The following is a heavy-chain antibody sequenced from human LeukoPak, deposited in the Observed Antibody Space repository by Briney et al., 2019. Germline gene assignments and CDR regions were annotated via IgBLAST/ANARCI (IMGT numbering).Heavy chain of an antibody. V-gene: IGHV3-23*01. CDR2: ISGSGGST. D-gene: IGHD6-13*01. CDR1: GFTFNSYA. Sequence: GGSLRLSCAASGFTFNSYAMSWVRQAPGKGLEWVSAISGSGGSTFYADSVKGRFTISRDNSKNTLSLQMNSLRAEDTAVYYCAKAQDPIAAAGTSPFDYWGQGTLVTVTS. J-gene: IGHJ4*02. CDR3: AKAQDPIAAAGTSPFDY.